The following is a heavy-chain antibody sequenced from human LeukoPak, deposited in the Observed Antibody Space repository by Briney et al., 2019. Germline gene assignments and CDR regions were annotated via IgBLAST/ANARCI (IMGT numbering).Heavy chain of an antibody. V-gene: IGHV1-46*01. CDR3: ARTTYYYDSSGYYRGFDP. J-gene: IGHJ5*02. CDR1: GYTFTSYY. CDR2: INPSGGST. D-gene: IGHD3-22*01. Sequence: ASVTVSCKASGYTFTSYYMHWVRQAPGQGLEWMGLINPSGGSTNYAQKFQGRVTITRDMSTRTVYMDLSSLRSEDTAVYYCARTTYYYDSSGYYRGFDPWGQGTLVIVSS.